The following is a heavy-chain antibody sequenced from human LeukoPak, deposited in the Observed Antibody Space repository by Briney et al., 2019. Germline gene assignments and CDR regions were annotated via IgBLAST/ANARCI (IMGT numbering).Heavy chain of an antibody. CDR1: GFTFSSYG. Sequence: PGGSLRLSCAASGFTFSSYGMHWVRQAPGKGLEWVAVIWYDGSNKYYADSVKGRFTISRDNSKNTLYLQMNSLRAEDTAVYYCARHALPWGDQLHYYGMDVWAKGPRSPSP. V-gene: IGHV3-33*01. D-gene: IGHD2-2*01. CDR3: ARHALPWGDQLHYYGMDV. CDR2: IWYDGSNK. J-gene: IGHJ6*02.